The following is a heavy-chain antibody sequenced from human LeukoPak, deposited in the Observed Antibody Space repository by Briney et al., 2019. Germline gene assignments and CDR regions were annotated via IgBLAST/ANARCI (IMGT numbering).Heavy chain of an antibody. CDR1: GFTFSSYA. D-gene: IGHD3-3*01. V-gene: IGHV3-23*01. CDR2: ISGSGGST. Sequence: GGSLRLSCAASGFTFSSYAMSWVRQAPGKGLEWVSSISGSGGSTYYADSVKGRFTISRDNSKNTLYLQKHSLSAEDTAVYYCEKDAGFTIFVPIDYWRQGTVVTVSS. CDR3: EKDAGFTIFVPIDY. J-gene: IGHJ4*02.